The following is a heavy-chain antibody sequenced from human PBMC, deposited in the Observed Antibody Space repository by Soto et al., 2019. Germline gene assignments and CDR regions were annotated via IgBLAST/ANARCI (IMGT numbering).Heavy chain of an antibody. CDR2: MYTDESSK. CDR3: ARDPSYQRALPRYGMDV. CDR1: GFTFSNYW. J-gene: IGHJ6*02. Sequence: GGSLRLSCAASGFTFSNYWMHWVRQAPGKGLVWVSRMYTDESSKSYADSVKGRFTISRDNAKNTLFLQMTSLRAEDTAVYYCARDPSYQRALPRYGMDVWGEGTQVTV. V-gene: IGHV3-74*01. D-gene: IGHD2-2*01.